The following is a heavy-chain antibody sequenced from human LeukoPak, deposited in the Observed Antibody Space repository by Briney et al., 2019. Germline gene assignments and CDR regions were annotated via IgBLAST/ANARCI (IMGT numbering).Heavy chain of an antibody. CDR2: IYSSGST. V-gene: IGHV4-4*07. D-gene: IGHD3-10*01. CDR1: GGSISSYY. Sequence: SETLSLTCTVSGGSISSYYWSWIRQPAGKGLEWIGRIYSSGSTNYNPSLKSRVTMSVDTSKNQFSPKLRSMTAADTAVYYCARGTYDSGSYYGHWFDPWGQGTLVTVSS. CDR3: ARGTYDSGSYYGHWFDP. J-gene: IGHJ5*02.